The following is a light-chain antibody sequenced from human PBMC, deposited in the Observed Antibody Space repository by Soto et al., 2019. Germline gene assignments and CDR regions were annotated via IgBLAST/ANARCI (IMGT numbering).Light chain of an antibody. CDR2: DTS. J-gene: IGKJ4*01. CDR1: QGIGDT. CDR3: QPSNDWPLT. V-gene: IGKV3-15*01. Sequence: EVVMTQSPATLSVSPGEGVTLSCRASQGIGDTLAWYQHKPGQTPRPLIYDTSTRATGVPARSRGSRSGPQFTLTINRLQCESVAIYYYQPSNDWPLTFGGGTKVVSK.